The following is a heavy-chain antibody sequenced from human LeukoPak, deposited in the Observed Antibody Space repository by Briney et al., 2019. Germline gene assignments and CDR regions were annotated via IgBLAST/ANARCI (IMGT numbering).Heavy chain of an antibody. Sequence: GGSLRLSCVASGLTFSNFWMTWLRQAPGKGLEWVSSISSSSSYIYYADSVKGRFTISRDNAKNSLYLQMNSLRAEDTAVYYCARDRKRGDYWGQGTLVTVSS. D-gene: IGHD3-16*01. CDR2: ISSSSSYI. J-gene: IGHJ4*02. CDR3: ARDRKRGDY. V-gene: IGHV3-21*01. CDR1: GLTFSNFW.